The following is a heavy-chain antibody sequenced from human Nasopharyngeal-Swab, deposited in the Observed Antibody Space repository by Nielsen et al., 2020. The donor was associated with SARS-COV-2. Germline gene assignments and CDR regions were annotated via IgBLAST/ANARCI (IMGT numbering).Heavy chain of an antibody. J-gene: IGHJ5*02. D-gene: IGHD3-10*01. CDR1: GFTFSSYA. CDR3: AGNMVRGVIFVRGFDP. CDR2: ISGSGGGT. Sequence: GESLKISCAASGFTFSSYAMSWVRQAPGKGLEWVSAISGSGGGTYYADSVKGRFTISRDNSKNTLYLQMNSLRAEDTAVYYCAGNMVRGVIFVRGFDPWGQGTLVTVSS. V-gene: IGHV3-23*01.